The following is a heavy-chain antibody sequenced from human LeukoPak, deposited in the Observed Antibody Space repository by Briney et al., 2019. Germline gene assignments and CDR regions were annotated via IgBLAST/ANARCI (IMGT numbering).Heavy chain of an antibody. D-gene: IGHD3-22*01. V-gene: IGHV3-23*01. CDR3: TKGHYYESSGYYPFDY. Sequence: GGSLRLSCAASGFTFSSYAMSWVRQAPGKGLEWVSVISGSGGSTFYADSVKGRFTISRDNSKKKLYLQMNSLRAEDTAVYYCTKGHYYESSGYYPFDYWGQGTLVTVSS. CDR1: GFTFSSYA. CDR2: ISGSGGST. J-gene: IGHJ4*02.